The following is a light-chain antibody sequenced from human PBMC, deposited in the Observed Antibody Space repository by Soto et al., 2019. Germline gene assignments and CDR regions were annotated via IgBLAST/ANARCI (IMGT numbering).Light chain of an antibody. Sequence: QLVLTQSPSASASLGDSVTLTCTRSSGHSSYAIAWHQQQPEKGPRYLMKLNSDGSHSKGDGIPYRFSGSSSGAARYLTISSLQSEDEADYYCHTWGTGIWVFGGGTKLTVL. CDR2: LNSDGSH. CDR3: HTWGTGIWV. J-gene: IGLJ3*02. V-gene: IGLV4-69*01. CDR1: SGHSSYA.